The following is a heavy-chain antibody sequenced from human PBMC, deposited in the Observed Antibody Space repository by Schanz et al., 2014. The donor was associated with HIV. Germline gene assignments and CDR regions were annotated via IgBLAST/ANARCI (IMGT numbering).Heavy chain of an antibody. CDR1: GDSISSGGYY. D-gene: IGHD3-22*01. V-gene: IGHV4-31*03. Sequence: QVQLQESGPGLVKPSQTLSLTCTVSGDSISSGGYYWSWIRQHPGKGLEWIGYIYYSGSTYYNPSRKSRVTIAVDTSENHFSLKLSSATVADTAVYYCARGEGYYYDSSGFPLASGMDVWGQGTTVTVSS. J-gene: IGHJ6*02. CDR3: ARGEGYYYDSSGFPLASGMDV. CDR2: IYYSGST.